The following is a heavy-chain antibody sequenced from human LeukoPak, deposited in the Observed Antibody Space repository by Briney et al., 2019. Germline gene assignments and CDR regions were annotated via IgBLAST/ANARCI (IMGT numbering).Heavy chain of an antibody. V-gene: IGHV1-8*03. CDR2: MNPNSGNT. CDR1: GYTFTSYD. Sequence: ASVKVSCKASGYTFTSYDINWVRQATGQGLEWMGWMNPNSGNTGYAQKFQGRVTITRNTSISTAYMELSSLRSEDTAVYYCARGSREGEAFDIWGQGTMVTVSS. J-gene: IGHJ3*02. CDR3: ARGSREGEAFDI.